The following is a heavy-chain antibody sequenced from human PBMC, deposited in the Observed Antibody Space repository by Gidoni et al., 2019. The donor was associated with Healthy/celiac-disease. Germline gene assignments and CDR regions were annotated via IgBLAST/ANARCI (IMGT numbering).Heavy chain of an antibody. CDR1: GCTFEDYG. Sequence: EVQLVESGGGVVRPGGSLRLACAASGCTFEDYGMSWVRQAPGKGLEWVSGINWNGGSTGYADSVKGRFPISRANAKNSLYLHMNSLRAEDTALYHCAREGCSSTSCYDYWGQGTLVTVSS. D-gene: IGHD2-2*01. CDR2: INWNGGST. V-gene: IGHV3-20*01. CDR3: AREGCSSTSCYDY. J-gene: IGHJ4*02.